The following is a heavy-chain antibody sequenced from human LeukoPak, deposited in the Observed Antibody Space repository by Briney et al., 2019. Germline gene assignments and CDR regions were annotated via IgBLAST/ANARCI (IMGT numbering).Heavy chain of an antibody. V-gene: IGHV4-34*01. J-gene: IGHJ6*02. Sequence: SETLSLTCAVYGGSFSGYYWSWIRQPPGKGLEWIGEINHSGSTNYNPSLKSRVTISVDTSKNQFSLKLSSVTAADTAVYYCAREHIVVVTAADYYYYGMDVWGQGTTVTVSS. D-gene: IGHD2-21*02. CDR1: GGSFSGYY. CDR3: AREHIVVVTAADYYYYGMDV. CDR2: INHSGST.